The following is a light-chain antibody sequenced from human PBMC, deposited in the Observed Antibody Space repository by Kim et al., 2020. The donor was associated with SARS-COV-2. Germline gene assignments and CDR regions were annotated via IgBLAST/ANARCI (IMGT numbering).Light chain of an antibody. Sequence: QSVLTQPPSASGTPGQRVTISCFGSSSNIGGNTVNWYQQVPGRAPKLLSYGLNQRPSGVPDRFAASKSDTSASLAISGLQSEDEADYYCAAWDDTLDGPVFGGGTRLTVL. CDR2: GLN. J-gene: IGLJ3*02. CDR3: AAWDDTLDGPV. CDR1: SSNIGGNT. V-gene: IGLV1-44*01.